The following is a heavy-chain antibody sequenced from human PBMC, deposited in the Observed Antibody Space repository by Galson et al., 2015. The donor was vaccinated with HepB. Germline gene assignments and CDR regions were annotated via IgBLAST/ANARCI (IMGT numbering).Heavy chain of an antibody. CDR3: AKVQGTVVTPHYYYYGMDV. V-gene: IGHV3-30*18. CDR1: GFTFSSYG. Sequence: SLRLSCAASGFTFSSYGMHWVRQAPGKGLEWVAVISYDGSNKYYADSVKGRFTISRDNSRNTLYLQMNSLRAEDTAVYYCAKVQGTVVTPHYYYYGMDVWGQGTTVTVSS. J-gene: IGHJ6*02. D-gene: IGHD4-23*01. CDR2: ISYDGSNK.